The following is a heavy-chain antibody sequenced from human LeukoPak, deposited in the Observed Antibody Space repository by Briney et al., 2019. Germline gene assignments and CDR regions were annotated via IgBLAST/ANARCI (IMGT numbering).Heavy chain of an antibody. CDR2: INYSGST. V-gene: IGHV4-34*01. D-gene: IGHD3-10*01. Sequence: SETLSLTCAVYGGSFSGYYWSWIRQPPGKGLEWIGEINYSGSTNYNPSLKSRVTISVDTSKNQFSLKLSSVTAADTAVYYCARGQDVSPSRDMVRGPYYYYGMDVWGKGTTVTVSS. CDR1: GGSFSGYY. CDR3: ARGQDVSPSRDMVRGPYYYYGMDV. J-gene: IGHJ6*04.